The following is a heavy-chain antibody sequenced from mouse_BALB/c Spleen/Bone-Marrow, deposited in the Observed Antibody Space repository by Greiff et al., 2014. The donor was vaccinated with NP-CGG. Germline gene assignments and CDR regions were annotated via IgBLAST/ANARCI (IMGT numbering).Heavy chain of an antibody. D-gene: IGHD2-4*01. J-gene: IGHJ4*01. V-gene: IGHV5-6*01. CDR1: GFIFSSYG. Sequence: EVQVVESGGDLVKPGGSLKLSCAASGFIFSSYGMSWVRQTPDKRLEWVATISSGGSYTYYPDSVKGRFTISRDNAKNTLYLQMSSLKSEDTAMYYCARDTMITYYYAMDYWGQGTSVTVSS. CDR3: ARDTMITYYYAMDY. CDR2: ISSGGSYT.